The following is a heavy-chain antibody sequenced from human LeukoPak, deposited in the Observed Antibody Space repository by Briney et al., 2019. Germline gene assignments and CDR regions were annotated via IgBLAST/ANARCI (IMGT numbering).Heavy chain of an antibody. CDR3: ARHLNGGTYPLDH. D-gene: IGHD1-26*01. V-gene: IGHV4-39*01. CDR1: GGSISSSSYY. J-gene: IGHJ4*02. Sequence: PSETLSLTCTVSGGSISSSSYYWGWIRQPPGKGLERIGSIYYSGSTYYNPSLKSRLAMPVDTSKNQFSLRLSSVTAADTAVYYCARHLNGGTYPLDHWGQGTLVTVSS. CDR2: IYYSGST.